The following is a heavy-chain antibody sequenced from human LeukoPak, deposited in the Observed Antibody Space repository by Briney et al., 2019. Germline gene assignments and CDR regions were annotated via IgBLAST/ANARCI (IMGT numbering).Heavy chain of an antibody. Sequence: GGSLRLACVASAFTFSSYWMCWVRQAPVKGLEWVANINQDGSEKYDVDSAKGRFTISRDNAKNSLYLQMNSLRVEDTAMYYCARVGGGDGSGWSTTDYWGQGTLVTISS. V-gene: IGHV3-7*01. J-gene: IGHJ4*02. CDR3: ARVGGGDGSGWSTTDY. CDR1: AFTFSSYW. D-gene: IGHD6-19*01. CDR2: INQDGSEK.